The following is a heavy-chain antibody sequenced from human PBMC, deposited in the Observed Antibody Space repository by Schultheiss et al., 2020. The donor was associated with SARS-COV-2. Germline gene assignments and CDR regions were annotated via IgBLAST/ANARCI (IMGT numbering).Heavy chain of an antibody. CDR3: ASRGFYSSSWLFDY. CDR2: IYYSGST. V-gene: IGHV4-59*01. Sequence: SETLSLTCTVSGGSISSYYWGWIRQPPGKGLEWIGYIYYSGSTNYNPSLKSRVTISVDTSKNQFSLKLSSVTAADTAVYYCASRGFYSSSWLFDYWGQGTLVTVSS. CDR1: GGSISSYY. D-gene: IGHD6-13*01. J-gene: IGHJ4*02.